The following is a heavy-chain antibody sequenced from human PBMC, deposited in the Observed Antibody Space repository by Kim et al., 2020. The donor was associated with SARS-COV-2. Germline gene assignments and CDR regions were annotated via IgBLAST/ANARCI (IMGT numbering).Heavy chain of an antibody. CDR3: ARIEVFDFDY. J-gene: IGHJ4*02. Sequence: SNNYTPSLESRVSISVDTSKNQFSLRLSSVTAADTAVYYCARIEVFDFDYWGQGTLVTVSS. V-gene: IGHV4-34*13. CDR2: SN. D-gene: IGHD2-21*01.